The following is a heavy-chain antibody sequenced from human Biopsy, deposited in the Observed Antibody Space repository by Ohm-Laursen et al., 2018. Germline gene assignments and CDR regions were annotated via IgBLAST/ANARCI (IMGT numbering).Heavy chain of an antibody. CDR3: ARVVLGPSNDAFDL. V-gene: IGHV4-4*07. CDR2: IYPGGST. D-gene: IGHD3-22*01. Sequence: GTLSLTCTVSGGDINNYYWSWIRQPTGKGLEWIGRIYPGGSTNYNPSLNSRVTLSVDTSKKQLSLRRSSGTAAATAMYCGARVVLGPSNDAFDLWGQGTMVVVSS. CDR1: GGDINNYY. J-gene: IGHJ3*01.